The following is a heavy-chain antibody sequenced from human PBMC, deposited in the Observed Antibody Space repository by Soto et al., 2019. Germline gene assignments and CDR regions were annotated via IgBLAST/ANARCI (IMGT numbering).Heavy chain of an antibody. CDR1: GDTLTELS. CDR3: ATTLPAWGSKHYYYSYGMEV. J-gene: IGHJ6*02. Sequence: ASVKVSCKVSGDTLTELSMHWVRQAPGKGLEWMGGFDPEDGETIYAQKFQGRVTMTEDTSTDTAYMELSSLRSEDTAVYYCATTLPAWGSKHYYYSYGMEVWGQGTTVIVSS. V-gene: IGHV1-24*01. CDR2: FDPEDGET. D-gene: IGHD7-27*01.